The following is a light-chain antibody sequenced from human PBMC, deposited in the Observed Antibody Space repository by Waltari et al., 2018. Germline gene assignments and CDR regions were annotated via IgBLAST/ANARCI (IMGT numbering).Light chain of an antibody. J-gene: IGKJ4*01. CDR1: QNINNY. CDR3: QQGYRTPLT. CDR2: AAS. Sequence: DIQMTQSPSSLSASVGDRVTITCRASQNINNYLNWYQQRPGKAPKLLIYAASTLQSGAPYRFGGSGSGTDFTLTITSLQPEDFATYFCQQGYRTPLTFGGGTKVEIK. V-gene: IGKV1-39*01.